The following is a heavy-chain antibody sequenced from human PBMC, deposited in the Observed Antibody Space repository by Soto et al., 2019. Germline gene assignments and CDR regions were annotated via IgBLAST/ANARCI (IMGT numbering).Heavy chain of an antibody. CDR3: ARTAGGSPRAYYYYGMDV. Sequence: PSETLSLTCTVSGGSISSYYWSWIRQPPGKGLEWIGYIYYSGSTNYNPSLKSRVTISVDTSKNQFSLKLSSVTAADTAVYYYARTAGGSPRAYYYYGMDVWGQGTTVTVS. CDR1: GGSISSYY. J-gene: IGHJ6*02. CDR2: IYYSGST. V-gene: IGHV4-59*01. D-gene: IGHD2-15*01.